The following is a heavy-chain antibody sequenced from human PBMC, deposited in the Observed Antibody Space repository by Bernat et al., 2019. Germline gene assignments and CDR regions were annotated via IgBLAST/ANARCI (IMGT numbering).Heavy chain of an antibody. J-gene: IGHJ4*02. D-gene: IGHD6-19*01. V-gene: IGHV3-23*01. CDR3: VKGVRIEVAGNFDY. Sequence: EVQLLESGGGLVQPGGSLRLSCAASGFAFNSYIISWVRQAPGKGLEWVSIISGSGGSTSYADSVKGRFTISRDNSKHTVFLQMNNLRAEDTAVYSCVKGVRIEVAGNFDYWGQGTLVTVSS. CDR1: GFAFNSYI. CDR2: ISGSGGST.